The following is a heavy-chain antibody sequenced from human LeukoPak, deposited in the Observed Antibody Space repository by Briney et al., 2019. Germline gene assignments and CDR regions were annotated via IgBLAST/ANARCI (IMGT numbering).Heavy chain of an antibody. CDR3: TPLPFSVTPLD. V-gene: IGHV3-15*01. D-gene: IGHD4-23*01. CDR2: IKRKTAVETT. J-gene: IGHJ4*02. CDR1: GLTFSYTW. Sequence: GGSLRLSCAASGLTFSYTWMNWVRRAPGKGLDWVGRIKRKTAVETTDYAAHAKARFTLSRYESKNTLYLQLHSMQSVDTAVYYCTPLPFSVTPLDWGQGTLVTVSS.